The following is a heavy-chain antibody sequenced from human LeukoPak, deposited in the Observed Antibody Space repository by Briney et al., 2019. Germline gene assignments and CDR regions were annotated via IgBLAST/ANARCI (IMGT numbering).Heavy chain of an antibody. J-gene: IGHJ5*02. V-gene: IGHV3-73*01. CDR3: TRDSGTYNWLDP. CDR1: GFTFSGSA. D-gene: IGHD1-26*01. Sequence: GGSLKLSCAASGFTFSGSAIHWVRQSSGKGLEWVGHIDKKDNFYATASAASVTGRFTISRDDSKNTAYLQMNSLKTEDTALYYCTRDSGTYNWLDPWGQGTLVTVSS. CDR2: IDKKDNFYAT.